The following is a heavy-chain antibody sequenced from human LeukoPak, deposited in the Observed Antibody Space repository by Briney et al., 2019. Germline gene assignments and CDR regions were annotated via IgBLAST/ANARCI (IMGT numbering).Heavy chain of an antibody. CDR1: GFTFSNAW. J-gene: IGHJ4*02. V-gene: IGHV3-7*04. CDR3: ARSRGLDS. CDR2: IKEDGTEN. Sequence: GGSLRLSCAASGFTFSNAWMSWVRQAPGKGLEWVANIKEDGTENYYLDSVTGRFTISRDNAKNSLHLQMNNPRAEDTAVYYCARSRGLDSWGQGTLVTVSS.